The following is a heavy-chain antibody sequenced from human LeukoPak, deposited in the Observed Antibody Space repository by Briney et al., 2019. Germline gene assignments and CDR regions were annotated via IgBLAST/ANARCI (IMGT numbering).Heavy chain of an antibody. CDR1: GGSISSSSYY. CDR3: ARRPITIFGVVIISLWFDP. J-gene: IGHJ5*02. D-gene: IGHD3-3*01. V-gene: IGHV4-39*01. Sequence: PSETLSLTCTVSGGSISSSSYYWGWIRQPPGKGLEWIGSIYYSGSTYYNPSPKSRVTISVDTSKNQFSLKLSSVTAADTAVYYCARRPITIFGVVIISLWFDPWGQGTLVTVSS. CDR2: IYYSGST.